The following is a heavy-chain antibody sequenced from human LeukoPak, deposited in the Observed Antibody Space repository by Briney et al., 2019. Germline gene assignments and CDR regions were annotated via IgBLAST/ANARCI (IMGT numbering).Heavy chain of an antibody. CDR3: ARDYYDSSGYPRYYFDY. Sequence: SVKVSCKASGGTFSSYAINWVRQAPGQGLEWMGGIIPIFGTANYAQKFQGRVTITTDESTSTAYMELSSLRSEDTAVYYCARDYYDSSGYPRYYFDYWGQGTLVTVSS. J-gene: IGHJ4*02. CDR2: IIPIFGTA. CDR1: GGTFSSYA. D-gene: IGHD3-22*01. V-gene: IGHV1-69*05.